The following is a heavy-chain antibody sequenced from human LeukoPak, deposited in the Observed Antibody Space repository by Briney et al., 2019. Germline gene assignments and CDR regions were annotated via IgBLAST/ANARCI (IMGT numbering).Heavy chain of an antibody. CDR3: ARGRHYYDSSGIYFDY. D-gene: IGHD3-22*01. Sequence: ASVKVSCKPSGYIFSRYNIHWVRQAPGQGLEWMGTFNPRGGSTSYAQKFQGRVTMTRDTSTSTVYMELSSLRSEDTAVYYCARGRHYYDSSGIYFDYWGQGTLVTVSS. CDR2: FNPRGGST. J-gene: IGHJ4*02. V-gene: IGHV1-46*01. CDR1: GYIFSRYN.